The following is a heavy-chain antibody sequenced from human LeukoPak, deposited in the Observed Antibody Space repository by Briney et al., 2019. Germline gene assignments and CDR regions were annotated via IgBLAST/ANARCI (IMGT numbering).Heavy chain of an antibody. Sequence: AGGSLKLSCAASGFTFSTYAMNWVRQAPGKGLEWVSGISASGGGKFYADSVKGRFTISRDKSKSTVSLQMNSLRAEDAAVYYCAKDSADYPIYYFDSWGQGILVTVTS. V-gene: IGHV3-23*01. CDR3: AKDSADYPIYYFDS. CDR1: GFTFSTYA. D-gene: IGHD3-16*01. J-gene: IGHJ4*02. CDR2: ISASGGGK.